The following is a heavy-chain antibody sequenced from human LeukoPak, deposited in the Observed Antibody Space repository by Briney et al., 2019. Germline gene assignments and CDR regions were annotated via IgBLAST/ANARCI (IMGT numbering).Heavy chain of an antibody. CDR3: AKNWAVVVVAATIDY. D-gene: IGHD2-15*01. J-gene: IGHJ4*02. CDR2: INSDGSST. Sequence: GGSLRLSCAASGFTFSSYWMHWVRQAPGKGLVWVSRINSDGSSTSYADSVKGRFTISRDNAKNTLYLQMNSLRAEDTAVYYCAKNWAVVVVAATIDYWGQGTLVTVSS. CDR1: GFTFSSYW. V-gene: IGHV3-74*01.